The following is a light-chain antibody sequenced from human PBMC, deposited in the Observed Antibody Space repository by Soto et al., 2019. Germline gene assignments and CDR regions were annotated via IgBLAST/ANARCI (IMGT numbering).Light chain of an antibody. V-gene: IGKV3D-15*01. J-gene: IGKJ1*01. CDR1: QSVSSD. CDR2: GSS. CDR3: QQYADWPRT. Sequence: EIVLTQSPATLSVSPGEGATLSCRASQSVSSDLAWYQHRPGQAHRLLISGSSTRATDIPDRFRGSGSGTVFTLTISSLQSEDFAVYYCQQYADWPRTFGQGTKVEIK.